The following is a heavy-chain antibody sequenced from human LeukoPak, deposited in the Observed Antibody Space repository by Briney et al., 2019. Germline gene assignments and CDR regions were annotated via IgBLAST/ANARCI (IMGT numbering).Heavy chain of an antibody. D-gene: IGHD4-17*01. CDR1: GFTFSSYG. J-gene: IGHJ6*02. CDR2: IWYDGSNK. Sequence: GGSLRLSCAASGFTFSSYGMHWVRQPPGKGLEWVAVIWYDGSNKYYADSVKGRFTISRDNSKNTLYLQMNSLRAEDTAVYYCATPIDYGDYVYGMDVWGQGTTVTVSS. CDR3: ATPIDYGDYVYGMDV. V-gene: IGHV3-33*01.